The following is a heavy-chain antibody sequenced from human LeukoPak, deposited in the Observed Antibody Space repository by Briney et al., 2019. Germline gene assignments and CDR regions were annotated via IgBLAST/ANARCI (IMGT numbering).Heavy chain of an antibody. D-gene: IGHD2-21*01. J-gene: IGHJ4*02. CDR3: ARGSKPGYTYGGGY. CDR1: GYTFTDYC. Sequence: ASVKVSCKASGYTFTDYCMHWVRQAPGQGLEWMGWINPSSGATNYAQKFQGRVTMTSDTSISTAYLELSRLRSDDTAFYYCARGSKPGYTYGGGYWGQGTLVTVSS. V-gene: IGHV1-2*02. CDR2: INPSSGAT.